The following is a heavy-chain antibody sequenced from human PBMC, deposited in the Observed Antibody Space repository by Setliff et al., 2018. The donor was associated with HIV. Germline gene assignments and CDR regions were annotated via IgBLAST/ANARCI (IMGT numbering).Heavy chain of an antibody. J-gene: IGHJ4*02. D-gene: IGHD3-10*01. CDR3: ARDAGPHYGSGPPLEY. V-gene: IGHV4-4*07. Sequence: SETLSLTCTASGGSISRYYWGWIRQPAGKGLEWIGRIYPSGNINYNPSLKSRLTMSIDTSKNQFSLKLSSVTATDTAVYYCARDAGPHYGSGPPLEYWGQGIQVTVSS. CDR1: GGSISRYY. CDR2: IYPSGNI.